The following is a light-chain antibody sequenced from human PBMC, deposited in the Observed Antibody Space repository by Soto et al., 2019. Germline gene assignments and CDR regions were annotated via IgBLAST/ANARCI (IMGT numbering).Light chain of an antibody. J-gene: IGKJ1*01. CDR1: QGIRNY. Sequence: AIQMTQSPSSLSASVGDRVNITCRASQGIRNYLGWYQQKPGKAPNLLIYGASTLQSGVPSRFSGSGSGTDFTLTINSLQPEDVATYYCLHDYNYPRTFGQGTRV. V-gene: IGKV1-6*01. CDR2: GAS. CDR3: LHDYNYPRT.